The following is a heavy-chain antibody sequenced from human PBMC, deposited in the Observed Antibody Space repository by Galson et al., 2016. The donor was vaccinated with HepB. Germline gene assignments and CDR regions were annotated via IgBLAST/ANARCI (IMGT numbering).Heavy chain of an antibody. J-gene: IGHJ4*02. CDR3: AREESTIAAASFDY. CDR2: IWYDGSNK. CDR1: GFTFSSYG. D-gene: IGHD6-13*01. Sequence: SLRLSCAASGFTFSSYGMHWVRQAPGKGLEWVACIWYDGSNKYYANSVKGRFTISRDNSKNTLYLQMNSLRAEDTAVNYCAREESTIAAASFDYWGQGTLVTVSS. V-gene: IGHV3-33*01.